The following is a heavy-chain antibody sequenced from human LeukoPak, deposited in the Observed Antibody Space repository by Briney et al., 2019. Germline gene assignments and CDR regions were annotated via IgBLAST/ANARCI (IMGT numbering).Heavy chain of an antibody. CDR2: ISAYNGST. V-gene: IGHV1-18*01. Sequence: ASVKVSCKASGYTFTSYGISWVRQAPGQGLEWMGWISAYNGSTNYAQKLQGRVTMTTDTSTSTAYMELRSLRSDDTAVYYCASSRDYYGSAPYDCYDYWGQGTLVTVSS. CDR1: GYTFTSYG. D-gene: IGHD3-10*01. CDR3: ASSRDYYGSAPYDCYDY. J-gene: IGHJ4*02.